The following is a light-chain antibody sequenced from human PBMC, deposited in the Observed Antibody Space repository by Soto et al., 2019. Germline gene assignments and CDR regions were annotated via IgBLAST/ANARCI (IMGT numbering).Light chain of an antibody. CDR2: RAS. V-gene: IGKV3-20*01. Sequence: EIVLTQSPDTLSLSPGERATLSCRASQSVSSALLAWYQQKPGQAPRLLIYRASTRGTGIPDRFTGSGTDFTLTISRLEPEDFAVYYCQQYESSPLTFGGGTKVEIK. CDR3: QQYESSPLT. CDR1: QSVSSAL. J-gene: IGKJ4*01.